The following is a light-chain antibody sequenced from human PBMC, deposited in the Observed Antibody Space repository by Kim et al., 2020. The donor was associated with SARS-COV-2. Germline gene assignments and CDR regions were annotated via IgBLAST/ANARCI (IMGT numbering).Light chain of an antibody. CDR1: QTVGSK. Sequence: LFGSTWERAPLSCRASQTVGSKLAWYQQTPGQPPRLLIYDASTRATGIPAKFSGTGSGTDFTLIISSLQSEDSAVYYCQQYDSWLSFGGGTKLEI. CDR2: DAS. J-gene: IGKJ4*01. CDR3: QQYDSWLS. V-gene: IGKV3D-15*01.